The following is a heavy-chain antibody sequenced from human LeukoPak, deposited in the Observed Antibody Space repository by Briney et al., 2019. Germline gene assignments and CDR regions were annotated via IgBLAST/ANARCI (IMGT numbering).Heavy chain of an antibody. CDR1: GYTFASYG. D-gene: IGHD3-10*01. CDR2: LNTNTGSP. Sequence: GASVKVSCKASGYTFASYGVSWLRQAPGQGVEWMGTLNTNTGSPTYAQDFKRRFVFSLDTSVSTAYLQISSLKAEDTATYFCARARSSGSYSYYFDYWGQGALVTVSS. V-gene: IGHV7-4-1*02. CDR3: ARARSSGSYSYYFDY. J-gene: IGHJ4*02.